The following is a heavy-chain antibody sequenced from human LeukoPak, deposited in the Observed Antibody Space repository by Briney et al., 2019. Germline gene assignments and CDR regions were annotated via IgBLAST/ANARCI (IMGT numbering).Heavy chain of an antibody. CDR3: AARRYDYGDYVVDY. Sequence: PSETLSLTCTVSGGSISSYYWSWIRQPPGKGLEWIGYIYYSGSTNYNPSLKSRVTISVDTSKNQFSLKLSSVTAADTAVYYCAARRYDYGDYVVDYWGQGTLVTVSS. V-gene: IGHV4-59*01. CDR2: IYYSGST. J-gene: IGHJ4*02. D-gene: IGHD4-17*01. CDR1: GGSISSYY.